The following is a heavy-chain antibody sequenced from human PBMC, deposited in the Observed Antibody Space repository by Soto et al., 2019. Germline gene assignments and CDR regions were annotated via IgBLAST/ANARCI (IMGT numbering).Heavy chain of an antibody. CDR2: IYPGDSDT. V-gene: IGHV5-51*01. J-gene: IGHJ3*02. Sequence: PGESLKISCKGSRFIFTNYWIGWVRQMPGKGLEWMGIIYPGDSDTRYSPSFQGQIIISVDKSISTAYLQWSSLEASDSAMFYCARVSGVTKVAPDAFDMWGQGTMVTVSS. D-gene: IGHD1-26*01. CDR1: RFIFTNYW. CDR3: ARVSGVTKVAPDAFDM.